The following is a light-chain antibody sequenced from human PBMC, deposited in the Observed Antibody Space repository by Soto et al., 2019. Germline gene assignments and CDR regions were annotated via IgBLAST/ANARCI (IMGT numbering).Light chain of an antibody. CDR2: GAS. CDR1: QSVSSS. Sequence: EIVMTQSPATLSVSPGERATLSCRASQSVSSSLAWYQQKPGQAPRLLIYGASTRATGIPARFSGSGSGTEFTLTINSLQSEDFAVYYCQQYNDWWTFGQGTKMEIK. J-gene: IGKJ1*01. CDR3: QQYNDWWT. V-gene: IGKV3-15*01.